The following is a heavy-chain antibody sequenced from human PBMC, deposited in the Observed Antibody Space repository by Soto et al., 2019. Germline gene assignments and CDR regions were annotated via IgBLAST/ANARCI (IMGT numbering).Heavy chain of an antibody. V-gene: IGHV1-69*13. CDR1: GGTFSSYA. Sequence: GASVKVSCKASGGTFSSYAINWVRQAPGQGLEWMGGIIPMFGTANYAQKFQGRATITADESTSTAYMELSSLRSEDTAVYFCSWRGFPGWFAPWGQGTLVTVSS. J-gene: IGHJ5*02. CDR3: SWRGFPGWFAP. D-gene: IGHD3-3*01. CDR2: IIPMFGTA.